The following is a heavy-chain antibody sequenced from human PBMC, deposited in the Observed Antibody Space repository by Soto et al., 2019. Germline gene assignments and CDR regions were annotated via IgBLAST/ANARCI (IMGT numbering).Heavy chain of an antibody. CDR3: ARALGYCISTSCYDYYYYGMDV. J-gene: IGHJ6*02. CDR1: GGSISSYY. Sequence: TLSLTCTVSGGSISSYYWSWIRQPPGKGLEWIGYIYYSGSTNYNPSLKSRVTISVDTSRNQFSLKLSSVTAADTAVYYCARALGYCISTSCYDYYYYGMDVWGQGTTVTVSS. CDR2: IYYSGST. V-gene: IGHV4-59*01. D-gene: IGHD2-2*01.